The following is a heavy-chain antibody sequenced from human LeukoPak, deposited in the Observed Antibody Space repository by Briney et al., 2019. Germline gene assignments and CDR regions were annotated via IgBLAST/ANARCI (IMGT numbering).Heavy chain of an antibody. J-gene: IGHJ6*02. V-gene: IGHV3-7*05. Sequence: GGSLRLSCAVSGFTFSSYWMNWVRQAPGKGLEWVANIKQDGGAMYYVDSVKGRFTVSRDNAKNSLYLQMNSPRAEDTAVYYCARDLSSTSSYAMDVWGQGTTVTVSS. D-gene: IGHD2-2*01. CDR2: IKQDGGAM. CDR1: GFTFSSYW. CDR3: ARDLSSTSSYAMDV.